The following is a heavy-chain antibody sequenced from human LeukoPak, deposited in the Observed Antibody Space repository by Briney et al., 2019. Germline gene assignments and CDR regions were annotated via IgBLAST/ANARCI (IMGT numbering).Heavy chain of an antibody. V-gene: IGHV4-34*01. D-gene: IGHD1-26*01. CDR3: ASAVGATDYFDY. CDR1: GGSISSYY. Sequence: SETLSLTCTVSGGSISSYYWSWIRQPPGKGLEWIGEINHSGSTNYNPSLKSRVTISVDTSKNQFSLKLSSVTAADTAVYYCASAVGATDYFDYWGQGTLVTVSS. CDR2: INHSGST. J-gene: IGHJ4*02.